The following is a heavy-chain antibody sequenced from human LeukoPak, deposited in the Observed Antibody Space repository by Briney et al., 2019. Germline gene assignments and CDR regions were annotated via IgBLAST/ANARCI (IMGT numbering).Heavy chain of an antibody. J-gene: IGHJ6*03. CDR3: ARDRTYYDILTPGHYYYYMDV. Sequence: PGGSLRLSCAASGFTFSSYGMHWVRQAPGKGLEWVAFIRYDGSNKYYADSVKGRFTISRDNSKNTLHLQMNSLRAEDTALYHCARDRTYYDILTPGHYYYYMDVWGKGTTVTISS. D-gene: IGHD3-9*01. CDR1: GFTFSSYG. V-gene: IGHV3-30*02. CDR2: IRYDGSNK.